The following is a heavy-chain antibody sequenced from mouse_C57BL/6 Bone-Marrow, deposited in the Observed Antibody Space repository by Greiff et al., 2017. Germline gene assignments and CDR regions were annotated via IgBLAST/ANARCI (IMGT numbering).Heavy chain of an antibody. D-gene: IGHD2-5*01. J-gene: IGHJ4*01. CDR2: ILPGSGST. CDR1: GYTFTGYW. V-gene: IGHV1-9*01. Sequence: VQLQQSGAELMKPGASVKLSCKATGYTFTGYWIEWVKQRPGHGLEWIGEILPGSGSTNHNEKFKGKATFTAYTSSNTAYMQLSSLTTEDSAIYYCARSLYSNFWGQGTSVTVSS. CDR3: ARSLYSNF.